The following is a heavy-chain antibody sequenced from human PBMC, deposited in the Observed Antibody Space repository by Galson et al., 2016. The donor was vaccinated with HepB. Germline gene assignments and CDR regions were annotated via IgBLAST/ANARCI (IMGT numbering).Heavy chain of an antibody. D-gene: IGHD3-9*01. CDR3: ARSALDYDISAGYYRPLAMDV. Sequence: LTCTVSGGSMSTYYWSWIRQPPGKGLEWIGYIYYSGSTNCNPSLKSRVTISVDTSKNQFSLKLSSVTAADTAVYFCARSALDYDISAGYYRPLAMDVWGQGTTVTVS. CDR2: IYYSGST. CDR1: GGSMSTYY. J-gene: IGHJ6*02. V-gene: IGHV4-59*01.